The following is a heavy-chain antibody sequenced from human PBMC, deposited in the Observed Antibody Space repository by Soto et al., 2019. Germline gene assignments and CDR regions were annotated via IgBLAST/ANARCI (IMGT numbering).Heavy chain of an antibody. Sequence: QVQLPQWGAGLLKPSETLSLTCAVYGGSFSGYYWSWIRQPPGKGLEWIGEINHSGSTNYNPSLKSRVTISVDTSKNQFSLKLSSVAAADTAVYYWARGRARGSSSPSDYWGQGTLVTVSS. CDR1: GGSFSGYY. CDR2: INHSGST. J-gene: IGHJ4*02. CDR3: ARGRARGSSSPSDY. V-gene: IGHV4-34*01. D-gene: IGHD6-6*01.